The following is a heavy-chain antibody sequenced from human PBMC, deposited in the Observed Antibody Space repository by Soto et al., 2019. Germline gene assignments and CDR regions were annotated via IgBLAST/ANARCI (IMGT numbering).Heavy chain of an antibody. V-gene: IGHV3-33*01. CDR2: IWYDGSNK. CDR3: ARYPLLEVDDSNGIDS. Sequence: GGSLRLSCVPGGFTFCSYGMQRVRQATGKGLEWVAVIWYDGSNKYYADSVKGRFTISRDNSKNTLYLQMNSLRAEDTAVYYCARYPLLEVDDSNGIDSWCQGTTLPISS. D-gene: IGHD3-3*01. CDR1: GFTFCSYG. J-gene: IGHJ6*02.